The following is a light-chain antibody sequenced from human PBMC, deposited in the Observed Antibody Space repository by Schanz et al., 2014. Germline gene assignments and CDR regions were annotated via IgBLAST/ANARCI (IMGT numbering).Light chain of an antibody. J-gene: IGLJ2*01. Sequence: QSVLTQPPSASGTPGQTVTISCSGDISNIGSNTVNWYQQLPGTAPKLLIYTNNQRPSGVPDRFSASKSGTSASLAITGLQSEDEADYYCSSYAGNNKLLFGGGTKLTVL. CDR3: SSYAGNNKLL. V-gene: IGLV1-44*01. CDR2: TNN. CDR1: ISNIGSNT.